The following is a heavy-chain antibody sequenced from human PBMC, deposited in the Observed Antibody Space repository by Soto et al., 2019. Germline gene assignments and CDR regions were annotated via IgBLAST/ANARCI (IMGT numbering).Heavy chain of an antibody. CDR1: GDSVSSNSGG. CDR2: TFYRSKWYN. D-gene: IGHD1-1*01. CDR3: ARGSWDDVTGHYYMDV. J-gene: IGHJ6*03. Sequence: QVQLQQSGPGLVKPSQTLSLTCDISGDSVSSNSGGWYWIRQTPSRGLAWLGRTFYRSKWYNNYALSVKRRVTFNPDTAKNQFSLQLNSVTPEDTAVYYCARGSWDDVTGHYYMDVWGKGTTVTVSS. V-gene: IGHV6-1*01.